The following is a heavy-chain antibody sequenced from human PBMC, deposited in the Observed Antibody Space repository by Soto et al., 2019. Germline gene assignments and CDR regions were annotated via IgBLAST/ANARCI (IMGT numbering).Heavy chain of an antibody. CDR1: GFTFSIFA. CDR3: AGVYYGGNSVNNY. Sequence: GGSLRPSCAGSGFTFSIFAMSWVRQVPGKGLEWVAATSYDGSNKYYADSVKGRFIISRDNSKNTLDLLLNTLRAEDTAVYYCAGVYYGGNSVNNYWGQGTPVTVSS. J-gene: IGHJ4*02. CDR2: TSYDGSNK. D-gene: IGHD2-8*01. V-gene: IGHV3-30-3*01.